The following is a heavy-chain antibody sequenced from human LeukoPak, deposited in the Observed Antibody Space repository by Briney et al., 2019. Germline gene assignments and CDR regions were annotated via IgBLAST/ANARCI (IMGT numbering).Heavy chain of an antibody. CDR3: ARVPVVVPWYFDY. J-gene: IGHJ4*02. CDR2: INPNSGGT. Sequence: GASVKVSCKASGYTFTGYYMHWVRQAPGQGLEWMGWINPNSGGTSYAQKFQGRVTMTRDTSISTAYMELSRLRSDDTAVYYCARVPVVVPWYFDYWGQGTLVTVSS. V-gene: IGHV1-2*02. CDR1: GYTFTGYY. D-gene: IGHD2-2*01.